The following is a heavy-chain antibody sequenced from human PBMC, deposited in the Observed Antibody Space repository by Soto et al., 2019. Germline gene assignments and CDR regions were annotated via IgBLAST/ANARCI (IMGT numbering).Heavy chain of an antibody. CDR1: EFTFSGRS. V-gene: IGHV3-74*01. CDR3: ARGWFGPDV. CDR2: IDKVGTDS. Sequence: EVQLVESGGGLVQPGGSLRLSCAASEFTFSGRSVHWVRQAPGKGLVWVSGIDKVGTDSTYADSVKGRFTSSRDNAKNTMYIQMNSMRVEATAVYYCARGWFGPDVWGKGTTVTVSS. D-gene: IGHD3-10*01. J-gene: IGHJ6*03.